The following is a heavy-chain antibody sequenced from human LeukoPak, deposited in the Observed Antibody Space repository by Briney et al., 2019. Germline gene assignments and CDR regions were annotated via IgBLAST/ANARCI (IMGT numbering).Heavy chain of an antibody. J-gene: IGHJ4*02. CDR2: ISGSGGST. V-gene: IGHV3-23*01. D-gene: IGHD3-10*01. CDR3: AKGFQYYYGSGSYFDY. Sequence: GGSLRLSCVVSEFTFSSYAMSWVRQAPGKGLEWVSAISGSGGSTYYADSVKGRFTISRDNSKNTLYLQMNSLRAEDTAVYYCAKGFQYYYGSGSYFDYWGQGTLVTVSS. CDR1: EFTFSSYA.